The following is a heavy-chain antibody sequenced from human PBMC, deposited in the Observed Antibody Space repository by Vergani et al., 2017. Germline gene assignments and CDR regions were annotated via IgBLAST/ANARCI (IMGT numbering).Heavy chain of an antibody. V-gene: IGHV4-39*07. CDR2: IYYSGST. CDR3: ARAWKHSTMFDD. CDR1: GGSISSSSYY. D-gene: IGHD2-21*01. Sequence: QLQLQESGPGLVKPSETLSLTCTVSGGSISSSSYYWGWIRQPPGKGLEWIGSIYYSGSTYYNPSLKSRVTISVDTSKNQFSLKLSSVTAADTAVYYCARAWKHSTMFDDWGQGTLVTVSS. J-gene: IGHJ4*02.